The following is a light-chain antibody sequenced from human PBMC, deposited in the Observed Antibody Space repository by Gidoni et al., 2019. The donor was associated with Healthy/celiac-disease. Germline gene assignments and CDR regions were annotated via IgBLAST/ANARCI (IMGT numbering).Light chain of an antibody. CDR3: MQALQTPWT. V-gene: IGKV2-28*01. Sequence: DIVLTTSPPSLPVTPGEPAANAGRASQSILHSNGYNDLDWYLQKPGQSPQLLIYLGSNRASGVPDRFSGSGSGTDFTLKISRVEAEDVGVYYCMQALQTPWTFGQGTKVEIK. CDR2: LGS. CDR1: QSILHSNGYND. J-gene: IGKJ1*01.